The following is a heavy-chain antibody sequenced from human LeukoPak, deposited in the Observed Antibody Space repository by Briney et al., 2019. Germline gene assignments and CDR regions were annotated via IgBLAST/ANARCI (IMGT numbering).Heavy chain of an antibody. CDR3: ARDFGHD. CDR2: ISYDGSNK. CDR1: GFTFSSYA. V-gene: IGHV3-30-3*01. J-gene: IGHJ4*02. D-gene: IGHD3-10*01. Sequence: GGSLRLSCAASGFTFSSYAMHWVRQAPGKGLEWVAVISYDGSNKYYADSVKGRFIISRDNSKNTLYLQMNSLRAEDTAVYYCARDFGHDWGQGTLVTVSS.